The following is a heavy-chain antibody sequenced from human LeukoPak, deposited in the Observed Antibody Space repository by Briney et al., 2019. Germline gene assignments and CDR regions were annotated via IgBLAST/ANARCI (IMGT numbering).Heavy chain of an antibody. Sequence: GGSLRLSCAASGFTFSSYAMSWVRQAPGKGLEWVAVISYDGSNKYYADSVKGRFTISRDNSKNTLYLQMNSLRAEDTAVYYCAKEGVPAAITSDNWFDPWGQGTLVTVSS. J-gene: IGHJ5*02. CDR2: ISYDGSNK. CDR3: AKEGVPAAITSDNWFDP. D-gene: IGHD2-2*01. CDR1: GFTFSSYA. V-gene: IGHV3-30*18.